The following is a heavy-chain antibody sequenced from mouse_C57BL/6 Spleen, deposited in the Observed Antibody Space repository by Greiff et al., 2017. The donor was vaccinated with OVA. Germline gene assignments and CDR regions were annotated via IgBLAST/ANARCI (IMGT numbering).Heavy chain of an antibody. CDR3: ARDYGSTPYYYAMDY. V-gene: IGHV1-80*01. D-gene: IGHD1-1*01. J-gene: IGHJ4*01. CDR2: IYPGDGDT. CDR1: GYAFSSYW. Sequence: QVQLQQSGAELVKPGASVKISCKASGYAFSSYWMNWVKQRPGKGLEWIGQIYPGDGDTNYNGKFKGKATLTADKSSSTAYMQLSSLTSEDSAVYFCARDYGSTPYYYAMDYWGQGTSVTVSS.